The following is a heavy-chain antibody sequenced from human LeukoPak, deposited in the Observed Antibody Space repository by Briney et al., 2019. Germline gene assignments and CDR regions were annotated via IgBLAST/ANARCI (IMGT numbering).Heavy chain of an antibody. CDR2: IYTSGST. CDR1: GGSISSYY. CDR3: ARHNTAMVTDY. D-gene: IGHD5-18*01. V-gene: IGHV4-4*07. J-gene: IGHJ4*02. Sequence: SETLSLTCTVSGGSISSYYWSWFRQPAGKGLEWIGRIYTSGSTNYNPSLKSRVTISVDTSKNQFSLKLSSVTAADTAVYYCARHNTAMVTDYWGQGTLVTVSS.